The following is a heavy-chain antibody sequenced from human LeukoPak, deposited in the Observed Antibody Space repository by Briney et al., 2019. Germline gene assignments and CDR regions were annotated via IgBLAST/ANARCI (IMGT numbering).Heavy chain of an antibody. CDR1: GFTFSNYL. Sequence: PGGSLRLSCAASGFTFSNYLMHWVRQAPGEGLVWVSRISTDGSSTTYADSVKGRFTISRDNAKNTLYLQMNSLRAEDTAIYYCGRGFALVPAGIPDYWGQGILVTVSS. CDR3: GRGFALVPAGIPDY. CDR2: ISTDGSST. J-gene: IGHJ4*02. D-gene: IGHD2-2*01. V-gene: IGHV3-74*01.